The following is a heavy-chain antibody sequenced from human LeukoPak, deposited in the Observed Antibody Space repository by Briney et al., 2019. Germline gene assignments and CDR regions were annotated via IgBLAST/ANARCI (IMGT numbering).Heavy chain of an antibody. CDR3: TTGNWGSFSY. D-gene: IGHD7-27*01. Sequence: GGSLILSCAASGFTFSNAWMNWVRQAPGKGLEWVGRIKSKTDGGTTDYAAPVKGRFTISRDDPRHTLYLQVNSLKTEDTAVYYCTTGNWGSFSYWGQGTLVTVSS. J-gene: IGHJ4*02. CDR2: IKSKTDGGTT. V-gene: IGHV3-15*01. CDR1: GFTFSNAW.